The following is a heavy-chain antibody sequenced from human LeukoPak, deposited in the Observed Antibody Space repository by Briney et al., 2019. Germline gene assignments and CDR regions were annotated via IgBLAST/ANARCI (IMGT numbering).Heavy chain of an antibody. J-gene: IGHJ4*02. Sequence: GGSLRLSCAASGFTLGDYGMSWVRQAPGKGLEWVSGINWNGGSTGYADSVKGRFTISRDNAKNSLYLQMTSLRAEDTAVYYCAKRNSGWSLYYFDYWGQGTLVTVSS. CDR3: AKRNSGWSLYYFDY. CDR2: INWNGGST. D-gene: IGHD6-19*01. CDR1: GFTLGDYG. V-gene: IGHV3-20*04.